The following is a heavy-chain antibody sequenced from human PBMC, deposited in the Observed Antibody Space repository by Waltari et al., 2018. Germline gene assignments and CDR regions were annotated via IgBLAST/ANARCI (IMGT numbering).Heavy chain of an antibody. Sequence: VQLLESGGGLVKSGRSLRLACASSGIPFRTTATNWLHPAPWKGVEWVSVISGSGVSTDYADSVKGRFTISRDNSKNTLYLQMNNLRVEDTAVYYCASSLYGDYTQIWGRVFDYWGQGTLVTVSS. CDR2: ISGSGVST. D-gene: IGHD4-17*01. V-gene: IGHV3-23*01. CDR3: ASSLYGDYTQIWGRVFDY. CDR1: GIPFRTTA. J-gene: IGHJ4*02.